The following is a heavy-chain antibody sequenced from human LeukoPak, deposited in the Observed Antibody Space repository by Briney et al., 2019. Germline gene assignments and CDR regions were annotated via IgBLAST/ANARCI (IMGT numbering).Heavy chain of an antibody. J-gene: IGHJ4*02. Sequence: SETLSLTCTVSGGSISSGSYYWSWIRQPPGKGLEWIGYIYYSGSTYYNPSLKSRVTISVDTSKNQFSLKLSSVTAADTAVYYCAREKVGATDYWGQGTLVTVSS. CDR1: GGSISSGSYY. D-gene: IGHD1-26*01. V-gene: IGHV4-30-4*08. CDR3: AREKVGATDY. CDR2: IYYSGST.